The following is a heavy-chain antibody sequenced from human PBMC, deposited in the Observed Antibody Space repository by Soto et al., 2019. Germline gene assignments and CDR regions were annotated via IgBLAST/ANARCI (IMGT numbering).Heavy chain of an antibody. J-gene: IGHJ5*02. V-gene: IGHV1-18*01. D-gene: IGHD2-15*01. CDR3: ARGGVGHCSGGSCPNNWFDP. CDR2: LIPNNGNT. CDR1: GGTFSSYA. Sequence: ASVKVSCKASGGTFSSYAISWVRQAPGQGLEWMGGLIPNNGNTDYAQKFQGRVTMTTDASTSTAYMELRSLRSDDTAVYYCARGGVGHCSGGSCPNNWFDPWGQGTLVTVSS.